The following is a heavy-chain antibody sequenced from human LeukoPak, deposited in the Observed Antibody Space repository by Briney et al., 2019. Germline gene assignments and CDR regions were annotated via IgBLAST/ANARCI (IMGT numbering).Heavy chain of an antibody. V-gene: IGHV4-31*03. CDR2: IYYSGST. Sequence: SETLSLTYTVSGGSISSGGYYWSWIRQHPGKGLEWIGYIYYSGSTYYNPSLKSRVTISVDTSKNQFSLKLSSVTAADTAVYYCARDSTAAGGEYYFDYWGQGTLVTVSS. CDR1: GGSISSGGYY. CDR3: ARDSTAAGGEYYFDY. D-gene: IGHD6-13*01. J-gene: IGHJ4*02.